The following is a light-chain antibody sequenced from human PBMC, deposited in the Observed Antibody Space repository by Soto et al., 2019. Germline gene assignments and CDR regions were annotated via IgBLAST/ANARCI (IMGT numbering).Light chain of an antibody. Sequence: QSALTQPASVSGSPGQSITISCTGTSSDVGGYNYVSWYQQYPGKAPKLMIYDVSYRPSGVSNRLSGSRSGNTASLTISGLQAADEADYYCSSYTSSSTLVFGTGTQVTVL. J-gene: IGLJ1*01. CDR1: SSDVGGYNY. V-gene: IGLV2-14*01. CDR2: DVS. CDR3: SSYTSSSTLV.